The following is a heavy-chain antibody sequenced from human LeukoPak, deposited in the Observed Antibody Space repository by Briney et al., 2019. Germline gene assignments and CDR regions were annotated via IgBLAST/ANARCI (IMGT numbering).Heavy chain of an antibody. D-gene: IGHD6-13*01. CDR2: FNHNWGA. CDR3: AREGDSSSVGWFDP. Sequence: SETLSLTCAVYSGSFSGYYWTWFRQPPGKGLEWIGEFNHNWGAKYNPSLKSPVTISVDTSKNQFSLKLTSVTATDTAVYYCAREGDSSSVGWFDPWGQGTLVTVSS. CDR1: SGSFSGYY. V-gene: IGHV4-34*01. J-gene: IGHJ5*02.